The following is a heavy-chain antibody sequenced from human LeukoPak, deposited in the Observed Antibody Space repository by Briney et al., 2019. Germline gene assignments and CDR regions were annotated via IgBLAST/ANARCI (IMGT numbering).Heavy chain of an antibody. CDR3: ASLGYDPSSSSPYAFDY. D-gene: IGHD6-6*01. J-gene: IGHJ4*02. V-gene: IGHV4-39*01. Sequence: PSETLSLTCTVSGGSISSSSYYWGWIRQPPGKGLEWIEGIYYSASTYYNTLLKIRVTISVDTSKKQYSLKLSAMTAADTAVYYCASLGYDPSSSSPYAFDYWGQGTLVTVSS. CDR1: GGSISSSSYY. CDR2: IYYSAST.